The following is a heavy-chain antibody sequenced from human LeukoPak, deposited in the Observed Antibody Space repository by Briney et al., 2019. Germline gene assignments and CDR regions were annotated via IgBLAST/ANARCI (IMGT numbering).Heavy chain of an antibody. Sequence: GGSLRLSCAASGFTVSSNYMSWVRQAPGKVLEWVSVIYSGGSTYYADSVKGRFTISRDNSKNTLYLQMNSLRAEDTAVYYCARRSGSYSYAFDIWGQGTMVTVSS. CDR1: GFTVSSNY. CDR3: ARRSGSYSYAFDI. D-gene: IGHD1-26*01. J-gene: IGHJ3*02. CDR2: IYSGGST. V-gene: IGHV3-66*01.